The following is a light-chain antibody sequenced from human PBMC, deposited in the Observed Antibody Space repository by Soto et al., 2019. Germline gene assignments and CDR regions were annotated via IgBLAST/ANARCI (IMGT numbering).Light chain of an antibody. J-gene: IGKJ1*01. CDR2: DSS. CDR1: QSISTW. V-gene: IGKV1-5*01. CDR3: QQYNTYWT. Sequence: IQMTQSPSTLSASVGDRVTITCRASQSISTWLAWYQQKPGKAPKLLIYDSSSLESGVPSRFSGRGSGTEFTLTIRSLQPDDFATYFCQQYNTYWTFGQGTKVDIK.